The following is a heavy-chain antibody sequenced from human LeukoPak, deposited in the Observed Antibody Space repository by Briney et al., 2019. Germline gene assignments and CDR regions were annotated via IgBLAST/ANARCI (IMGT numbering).Heavy chain of an antibody. Sequence: SETLSLTCTVSGGPITTNTYFWGWIRQPPGKGLEWLGSAYYNGNTYYNPSLKSRLSISVDSSKNQFSLKLSSVTAADTAVYYCTRDGPRSSGYPDNWGQGTLVTVSS. V-gene: IGHV4-39*07. CDR1: GGPITTNTYF. J-gene: IGHJ4*02. CDR3: TRDGPRSSGYPDN. D-gene: IGHD3-22*01. CDR2: AYYNGNT.